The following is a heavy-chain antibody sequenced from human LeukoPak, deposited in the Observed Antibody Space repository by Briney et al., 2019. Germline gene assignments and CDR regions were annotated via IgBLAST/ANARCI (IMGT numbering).Heavy chain of an antibody. J-gene: IGHJ4*02. CDR2: IPYDGSQN. V-gene: IGHV3-30*04. D-gene: IGHD2-2*01. CDR1: GYSFTGYY. CDR3: TREGRFKAQHLFDY. Sequence: SCKASGYSFTGYYMHWVRQAPGKGLEWVAGIPYDGSQNSYADSVKGRFSISRDNSKSALYLQLSSLRPEDTAVYYCTREGRFKAQHLFDYWGQGTMVTVSS.